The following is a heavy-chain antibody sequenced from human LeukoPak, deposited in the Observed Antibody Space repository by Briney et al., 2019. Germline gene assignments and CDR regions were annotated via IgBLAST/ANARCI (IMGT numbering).Heavy chain of an antibody. CDR3: ARESTVTTYFDY. V-gene: IGHV1-18*01. CDR1: GYTFTSYG. J-gene: IGHJ4*02. Sequence: GASVKVSCKASGYTFTSYGISWVRQAPGQGLEWMGWISAYNSNTKYAQKLQGRVTMTTDTSTSTGYMELRSLRSDDTAVYYCARESTVTTYFDYWGQGTLVTVSS. CDR2: ISAYNSNT. D-gene: IGHD4-17*01.